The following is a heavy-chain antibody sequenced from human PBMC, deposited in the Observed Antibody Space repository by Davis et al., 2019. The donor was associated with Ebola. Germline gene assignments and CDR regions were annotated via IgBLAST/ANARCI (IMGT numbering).Heavy chain of an antibody. CDR3: ARRNDIFTGYQIERGLDS. CDR1: GYSFTNYW. Sequence: GESLKISCKGSGYSFTNYWIGWVRQMPGKGLEWMGIIYPGDSDTIYSPSFQGQVTISADRSISTAYLQWNSLKASDTAMYYCARRNDIFTGYQIERGLDSWGQGTLVTVSS. CDR2: IYPGDSDT. D-gene: IGHD3-9*01. V-gene: IGHV5-51*01. J-gene: IGHJ4*02.